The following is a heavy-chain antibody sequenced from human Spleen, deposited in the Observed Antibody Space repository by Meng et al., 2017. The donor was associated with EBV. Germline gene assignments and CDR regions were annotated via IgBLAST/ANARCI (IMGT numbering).Heavy chain of an antibody. CDR2: ITVILGTA. V-gene: IGHV1-69*06. D-gene: IGHD3-22*01. J-gene: IGHJ4*02. Sequence: GQWGRSGAEVKRPGSSVKVSCTASGGSFSSFVINWVRQAPGQGLEWMGGITVILGTANYAQKFQGRVTITRDTSASTAYMELSSLRSEDTAVYYCARDLYDSSGSTFDYWGQGTLVTVSS. CDR3: ARDLYDSSGSTFDY. CDR1: GGSFSSFV.